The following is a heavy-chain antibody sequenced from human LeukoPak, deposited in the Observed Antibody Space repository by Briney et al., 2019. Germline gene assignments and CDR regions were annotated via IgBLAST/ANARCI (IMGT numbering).Heavy chain of an antibody. D-gene: IGHD3/OR15-3a*01. V-gene: IGHV3-30*04. J-gene: IGHJ4*02. Sequence: PGRSLRLSCAASGFTFSSYAMHWVRQAPGKGLEWVALISYDGSNKYYADSVKGRFTISRDNSKNTLYLQMNSLRTEDTAVYYCARQTGSGLFTLPGGQGTLVTVSS. CDR3: ARQTGSGLFTLP. CDR2: ISYDGSNK. CDR1: GFTFSSYA.